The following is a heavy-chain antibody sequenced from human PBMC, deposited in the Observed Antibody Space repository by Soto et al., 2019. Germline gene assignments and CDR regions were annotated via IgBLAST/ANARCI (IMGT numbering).Heavy chain of an antibody. J-gene: IGHJ6*02. Sequence: QVQLVESGGGVVQPGRSLRLSCAASGFTFSSYGMHWVRQAPGKGLEWVAVIWYDGSNKYYADSVKGRFTISRDNSKNTLYLQMNRLRAEDRAVYYCARDDVGYSYGYRYYGMDVWGQGTTVTVSS. CDR1: GFTFSSYG. D-gene: IGHD5-18*01. CDR2: IWYDGSNK. CDR3: ARDDVGYSYGYRYYGMDV. V-gene: IGHV3-33*01.